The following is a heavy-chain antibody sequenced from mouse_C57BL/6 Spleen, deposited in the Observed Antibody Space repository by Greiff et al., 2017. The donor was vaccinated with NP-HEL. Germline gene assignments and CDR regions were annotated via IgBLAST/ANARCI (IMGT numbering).Heavy chain of an antibody. J-gene: IGHJ4*01. Sequence: EVTLVESGGGLVKPGGSLKLSCAASGFTFSDYGMHWVRQAPEKGLEWVAYISSGSSTLYYADTVKGRFTISRDNAKNTLFLQMTRLRSEDTAMYYCARERAMDYWGQGTSVTVSS. CDR1: GFTFSDYG. CDR2: ISSGSSTL. CDR3: ARERAMDY. V-gene: IGHV5-17*01.